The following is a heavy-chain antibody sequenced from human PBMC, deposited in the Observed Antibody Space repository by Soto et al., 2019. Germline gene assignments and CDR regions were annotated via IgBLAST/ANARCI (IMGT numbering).Heavy chain of an antibody. Sequence: SETLSLTCTVSGGSISSGDYYWSWIRQPPGKGLEWIGYIYYSGSTYYNPSLKSRVTISVDTSKNQFSLKLSSVTAADTAVYYCARDSSSSSFSDYWGQGTLVTVSS. J-gene: IGHJ4*02. V-gene: IGHV4-30-4*01. CDR2: IYYSGST. CDR3: ARDSSSSSFSDY. CDR1: GGSISSGDYY. D-gene: IGHD6-6*01.